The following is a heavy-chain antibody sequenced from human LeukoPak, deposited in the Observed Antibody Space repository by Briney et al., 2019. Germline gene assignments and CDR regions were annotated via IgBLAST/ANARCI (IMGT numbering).Heavy chain of an antibody. J-gene: IGHJ4*02. D-gene: IGHD5-24*01. Sequence: GGSLRLSCAASGFTFSSYGMHWVRQAPGKGLEWVAVISYDGSNKYYADSVKGRFTISRDDSKNTLYLQMNSLRAEDTAVYCCAKGDGMATITEEDYYFDYWGQGTLVTVSS. CDR1: GFTFSSYG. V-gene: IGHV3-30*18. CDR2: ISYDGSNK. CDR3: AKGDGMATITEEDYYFDY.